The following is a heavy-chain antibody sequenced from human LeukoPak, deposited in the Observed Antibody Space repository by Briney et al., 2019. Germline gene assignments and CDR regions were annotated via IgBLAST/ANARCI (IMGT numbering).Heavy chain of an antibody. CDR2: IYYSGTT. CDR1: GGSIGSYY. Sequence: SETLSLTCAVSGGSIGSYYWSWLRQPPGRGLEWIGYIYYSGTTNYNPSLKSRVTISVDTSKNQFSLKLTSVTAADTAVYYCAREDPQTTVPEGLDVWGQGTTVTVSS. V-gene: IGHV4-59*01. J-gene: IGHJ6*02. CDR3: AREDPQTTVPEGLDV. D-gene: IGHD4-17*01.